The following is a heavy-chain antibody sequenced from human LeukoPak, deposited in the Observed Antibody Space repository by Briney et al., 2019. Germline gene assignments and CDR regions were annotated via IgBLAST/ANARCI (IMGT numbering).Heavy chain of an antibody. CDR2: IYHSGST. J-gene: IGHJ4*02. Sequence: SETLSLTCTISGYSISSGYYWGWIRQPPGKGLEWIGSIYHSGSTYYNPSLKSRVTISVDTSKNQFSLKLSSVTAADTAVYYCARLTGYDWESSYDYWGQGTLVTVSS. D-gene: IGHD5-12*01. CDR3: ARLTGYDWESSYDY. V-gene: IGHV4-38-2*02. CDR1: GYSISSGYY.